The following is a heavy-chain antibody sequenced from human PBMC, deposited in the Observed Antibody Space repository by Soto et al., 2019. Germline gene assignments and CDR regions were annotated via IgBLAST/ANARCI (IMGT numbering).Heavy chain of an antibody. V-gene: IGHV4-39*01. D-gene: IGHD2-15*01. J-gene: IGHJ6*02. Sequence: PSETLSLTCSLSGYSVTRSDYYWAWIRQTPGKGLECIRSMFSGRRTYYNPSRKSRATLSVNTSKYQFSVRLNSVTAADTAVYYCSPLSVSLSGPYGIHVWGQGTTVTVSS. CDR1: GYSVTRSDYY. CDR2: MFSGRRT. CDR3: SPLSVSLSGPYGIHV.